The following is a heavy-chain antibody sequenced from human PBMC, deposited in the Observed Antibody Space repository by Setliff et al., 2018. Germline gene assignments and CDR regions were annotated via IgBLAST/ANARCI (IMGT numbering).Heavy chain of an antibody. J-gene: IGHJ3*02. CDR1: GGSISSNTYY. Sequence: SETLSLTCTVSGGSISSNTYYWSWIRQHPGKGLEWIGYISYSGSTYYNPSLKSRVSISIDTSKNQFSLNLSSVTAADTAVYYCARVATAMLDAFYIWGQVTMVTVSS. D-gene: IGHD5-18*01. CDR2: ISYSGST. V-gene: IGHV4-31*03. CDR3: ARVATAMLDAFYI.